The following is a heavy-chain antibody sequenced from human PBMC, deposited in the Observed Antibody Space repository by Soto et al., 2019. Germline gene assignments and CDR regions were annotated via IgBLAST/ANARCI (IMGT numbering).Heavy chain of an antibody. CDR2: IYYIGST. D-gene: IGHD3-10*01. Sequence: SETLSLTCTVSGGSISSGDYYWSWIRQPPGKGLEWIGYIYYIGSTYYNPSLKSRVSISVDTSKNQFSLKLSSVTAADTAVYYCARFYMVRGVMGAFDIWGQGTMVTVSS. J-gene: IGHJ3*02. V-gene: IGHV4-30-4*01. CDR1: GGSISSGDYY. CDR3: ARFYMVRGVMGAFDI.